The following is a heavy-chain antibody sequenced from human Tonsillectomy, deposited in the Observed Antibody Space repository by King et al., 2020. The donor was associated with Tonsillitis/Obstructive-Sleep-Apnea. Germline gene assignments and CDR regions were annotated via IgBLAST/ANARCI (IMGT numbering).Heavy chain of an antibody. Sequence: VQLQQSGAEVKKPGASVKVSCKASGYTFPSYGISWVRQAPGQGLEWMGWISAYNGNTNYAQKVQGRVTMTTDTSTSTAYMELRSLRSDDTAVYYCARAGDFGVVTGVVTLPGGYYYGMDVWGQGTTVTVSS. D-gene: IGHD3-3*01. CDR1: GYTFPSYG. J-gene: IGHJ6*02. CDR2: ISAYNGNT. CDR3: ARAGDFGVVTGVVTLPGGYYYGMDV. V-gene: IGHV1-18*01.